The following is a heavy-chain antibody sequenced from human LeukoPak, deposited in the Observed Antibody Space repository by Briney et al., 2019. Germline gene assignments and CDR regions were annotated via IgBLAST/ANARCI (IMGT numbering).Heavy chain of an antibody. V-gene: IGHV4-34*01. CDR3: ANTLDSSGWYYFDY. Sequence: PSETLSLTCTVSGGSISSYYWSWIRQPAGKGLEWIGEINHSGSTNYNPSLKSRVTISVDTSKNQFSLKLSSVTAADTAVYYCANTLDSSGWYYFDYWGQGTLVTVSS. CDR1: GGSISSYY. CDR2: INHSGST. D-gene: IGHD6-19*01. J-gene: IGHJ4*02.